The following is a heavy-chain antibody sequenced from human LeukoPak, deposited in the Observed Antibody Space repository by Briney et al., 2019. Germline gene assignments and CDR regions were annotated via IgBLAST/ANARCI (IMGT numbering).Heavy chain of an antibody. CDR2: IYDSGST. V-gene: IGHV4-39*01. CDR3: ARVPKYFDL. J-gene: IGHJ2*01. CDR1: GGSISSNSYY. Sequence: PSETLSLTCTVTGGSISSNSYYWGWIRQPPGKGLEWIGSIYDSGSTYYNPSLKSRVTISVDTSKNQFSLKLRSVTAADTAVYYCARVPKYFDLWGRGTLVTVSS.